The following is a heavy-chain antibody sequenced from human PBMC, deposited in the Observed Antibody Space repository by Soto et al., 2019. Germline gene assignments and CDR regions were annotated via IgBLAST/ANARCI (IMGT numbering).Heavy chain of an antibody. CDR1: VVSVSSGSYQ. CDR3: ARDGHGMDV. CDR2: IHVSGST. J-gene: IGHJ6*01. V-gene: IGHV4-61*01. Sequence: ETLSLTCTLSVVSVSSGSYQCTWIRQPPGKGLEWIGYIHVSGSTNDNPSLKGRVTMSIDTSKNQFSLKLSSVTAADTAVYYCARDGHGMDVWRQGTKVTVSS.